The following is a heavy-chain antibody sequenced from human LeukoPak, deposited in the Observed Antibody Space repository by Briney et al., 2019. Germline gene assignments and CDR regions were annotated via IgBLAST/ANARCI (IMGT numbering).Heavy chain of an antibody. CDR2: MNPNSGNT. Sequence: ASVKVSCKASGYTLTSYDINWVRQATGQGLEWMGWMNPNSGNTGYAQKFQGRVTMTRNTSISTAYMELSSLRSEDTAVYYCARYGSAVHDYGDYVAEDYWGQGTLVTVSS. D-gene: IGHD4-17*01. V-gene: IGHV1-8*01. J-gene: IGHJ4*02. CDR3: ARYGSAVHDYGDYVAEDY. CDR1: GYTLTSYD.